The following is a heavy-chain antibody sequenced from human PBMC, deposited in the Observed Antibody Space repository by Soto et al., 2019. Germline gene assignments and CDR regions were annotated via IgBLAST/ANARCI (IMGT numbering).Heavy chain of an antibody. V-gene: IGHV1-18*01. CDR1: GYIFVNYG. CDR2: ISPYTGNT. CDR3: VMVDNYVTPTPQDV. J-gene: IGHJ6*02. D-gene: IGHD3-16*01. Sequence: QVQLVQSGDEVKKPGASVKVSCKASGYIFVNYGIAWVRQAPGQGLEWMGWISPYTGNTHSATKIQGRLTMTTDTSTSTAYMDLGSLTSDDTAVYYCVMVDNYVTPTPQDVWGQGTAVTVSS.